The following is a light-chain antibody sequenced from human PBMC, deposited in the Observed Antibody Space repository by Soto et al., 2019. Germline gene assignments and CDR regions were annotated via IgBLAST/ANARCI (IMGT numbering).Light chain of an antibody. Sequence: QSVLTQPPSVSGAPGHRVTISCAGSSSNIGANYAVHWYQQLPGTAPKLLIYDYNKRPSGVPDRFSGSKSGTSASLAITGLQAEDEADYYCQSYDSSMTGWVFGTGTKVTV. CDR2: DYN. V-gene: IGLV1-40*01. CDR1: SSNIGANYA. J-gene: IGLJ1*01. CDR3: QSYDSSMTGWV.